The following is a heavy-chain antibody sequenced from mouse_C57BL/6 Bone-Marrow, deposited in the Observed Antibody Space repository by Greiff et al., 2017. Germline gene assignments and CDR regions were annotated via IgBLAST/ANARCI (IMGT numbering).Heavy chain of an antibody. Sequence: QVHVKHPGAELVKPGASVKMSCKASGYTFTSYWITWVKQRPGQGLEWIGDIYPGSGSTNYNEKFKSKATLTVDTSSSTAYMQLSSLTSEDSAVYYCARRKVYYDYYFDYWGQGTTLTVSS. CDR2: IYPGSGST. J-gene: IGHJ2*01. D-gene: IGHD2-4*01. V-gene: IGHV1-55*01. CDR1: GYTFTSYW. CDR3: ARRKVYYDYYFDY.